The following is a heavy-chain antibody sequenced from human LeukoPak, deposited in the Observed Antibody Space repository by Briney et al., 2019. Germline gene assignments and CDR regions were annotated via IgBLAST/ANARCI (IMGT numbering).Heavy chain of an antibody. CDR2: ISYDGSNK. V-gene: IGHV3-30-3*01. J-gene: IGHJ4*02. Sequence: PGGSLRLSCAASGFTFSSYAMHWVRQAPGKGLEWVAVISYDGSNKYYADSVKGRFTISRDNSKNTLYLQMNSLRAEDTAVYYCARAFSYGPEPFDFWGQGSLVTVSS. CDR1: GFTFSSYA. D-gene: IGHD3-10*01. CDR3: ARAFSYGPEPFDF.